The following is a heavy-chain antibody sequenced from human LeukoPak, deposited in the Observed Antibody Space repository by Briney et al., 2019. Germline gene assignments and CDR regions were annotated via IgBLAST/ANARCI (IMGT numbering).Heavy chain of an antibody. Sequence: PGRSLRLSCAASGFTFSSYGMHWVRQAPGKGLEWVAVIWYDGSNKYYADSVKGRFTISRDNSKNTLYLQMNSLRAEDTAAYYCARNHGYSGRDYFDYWGQGTLVTVSS. CDR3: ARNHGYSGRDYFDY. V-gene: IGHV3-33*01. CDR2: IWYDGSNK. CDR1: GFTFSSYG. D-gene: IGHD5-12*01. J-gene: IGHJ4*02.